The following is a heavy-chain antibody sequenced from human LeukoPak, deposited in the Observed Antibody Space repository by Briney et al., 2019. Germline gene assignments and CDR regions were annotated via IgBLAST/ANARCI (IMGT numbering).Heavy chain of an antibody. J-gene: IGHJ4*02. D-gene: IGHD1-26*01. V-gene: IGHV4-4*07. CDR1: GGSFRSYF. Sequence: KPSETLSLTCSVSGGSFRSYFWSWIRQPAGKGLEWIGRIYTSGSTNYNPSLKSRVTMSVDTSKNQFSLKLSSVTAADTAVYYCAREGPIVGATTVDYWGQGTLVTVST. CDR3: AREGPIVGATTVDY. CDR2: IYTSGST.